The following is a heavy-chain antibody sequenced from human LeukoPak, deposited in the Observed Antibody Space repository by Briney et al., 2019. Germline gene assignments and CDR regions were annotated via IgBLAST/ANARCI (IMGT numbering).Heavy chain of an antibody. CDR3: ARGHSSGWYYFDY. D-gene: IGHD6-19*01. CDR1: GFTFNTYS. J-gene: IGHJ4*02. CDR2: ISSSSSYI. Sequence: GGSLRLSCAASGFTFNTYSMNWVRQAPGKGLEWVSFISSSSSYIYYADSLKGRFTISRDNARNSLYLQMNSLRAEDTAVYYCARGHSSGWYYFDYWGQGTLVTVSS. V-gene: IGHV3-21*01.